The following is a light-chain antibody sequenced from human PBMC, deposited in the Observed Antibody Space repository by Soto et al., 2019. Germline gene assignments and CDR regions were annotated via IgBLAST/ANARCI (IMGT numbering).Light chain of an antibody. CDR3: QQVSGYPLS. V-gene: IGKV1-39*01. Sequence: DIKMYQPPSSLSASVRDEVTITVRAGQTIMTYLNWYQLKPGKPPRLLIYAASSLQSGVPSRFSGSGSGTDFTLTISSLQPEDFATYYCQQVSGYPLSFGGGTKVDIK. CDR1: QTIMTY. J-gene: IGKJ4*01. CDR2: AAS.